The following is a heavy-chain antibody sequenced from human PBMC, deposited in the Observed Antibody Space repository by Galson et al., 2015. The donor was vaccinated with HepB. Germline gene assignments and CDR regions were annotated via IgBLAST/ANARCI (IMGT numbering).Heavy chain of an antibody. J-gene: IGHJ4*02. CDR1: GFMFSGHW. CDR2: IKEDGSIK. D-gene: IGHD5-12*01. CDR3: ARNRGYETFDY. Sequence: SLRLSCAASGFMFSGHWMNWVRQAPGKGLEWVANIKEDGSIKYYVDSVTGRFTISRENARNLLYLQMNCLRAEDTAVYFCARNRGYETFDYWGQGALVTVSS. V-gene: IGHV3-7*03.